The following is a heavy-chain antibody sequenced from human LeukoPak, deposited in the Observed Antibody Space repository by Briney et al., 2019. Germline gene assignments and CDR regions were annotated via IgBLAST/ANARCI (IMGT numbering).Heavy chain of an antibody. CDR1: GYTFTSYY. J-gene: IGHJ6*02. V-gene: IGHV1-46*01. CDR2: INPSGGST. CDR3: ARDGVWFGELFGGYYYYGMDV. Sequence: GASVKVSCKASGYTFTSYYMHWVRQAPGQGLEWMGIINPSGGSTSYAQKFQGRVTMTRDTSTSTVYMELSSLRSDDTAVYYCARDGVWFGELFGGYYYYGMDVWGQGTTVTVSS. D-gene: IGHD3-10*01.